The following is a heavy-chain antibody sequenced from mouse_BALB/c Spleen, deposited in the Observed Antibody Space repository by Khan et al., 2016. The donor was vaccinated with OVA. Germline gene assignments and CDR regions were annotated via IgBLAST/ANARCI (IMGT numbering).Heavy chain of an antibody. J-gene: IGHJ3*01. CDR1: GYTFTTYT. V-gene: IGHV1-4*01. Sequence: QIQLVQSGAELARPGASVKMSCKASGYTFTTYTMHWVKQRPGQGLEWIGYINPTNGNTNYNQKFKDKSTLTADTSSSTAYLHLSSLTSDYSAVYYCAREGAYYRSDGWFSYWGQGTLVTVSA. CDR2: INPTNGNT. CDR3: AREGAYYRSDGWFSY. D-gene: IGHD2-14*01.